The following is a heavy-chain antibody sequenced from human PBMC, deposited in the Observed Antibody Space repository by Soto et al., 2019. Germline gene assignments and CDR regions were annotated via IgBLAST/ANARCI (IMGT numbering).Heavy chain of an antibody. V-gene: IGHV4-59*08. D-gene: IGHD6-19*01. Sequence: SETLSLTCTVSGDSIRSYYWSWIRQPPGKGLEWIASIYYGGSTNYNPSLQSRVTISVDTSKSQLSLKLNSVTAADTALYYCATPPKPRQWLLYFDYWGPGILVTVSS. CDR3: ATPPKPRQWLLYFDY. CDR2: IYYGGST. J-gene: IGHJ4*02. CDR1: GDSIRSYY.